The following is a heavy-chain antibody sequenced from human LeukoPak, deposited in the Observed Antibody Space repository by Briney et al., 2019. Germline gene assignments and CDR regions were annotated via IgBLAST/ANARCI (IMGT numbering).Heavy chain of an antibody. V-gene: IGHV1-69*13. CDR1: GGTFSSYA. J-gene: IGHJ3*02. D-gene: IGHD2-21*02. CDR3: ARDGLAYCGGDCYDAFDI. CDR2: IIPIFGTA. Sequence: ASVKVSCKASGGTFSSYAISWVRQAPGQGLEWMGGIIPIFGTANYAHKFQGRVTITADESTSTAYMELSRLRSEDTAVYYCARDGLAYCGGDCYDAFDIWGQGTMVTVSS.